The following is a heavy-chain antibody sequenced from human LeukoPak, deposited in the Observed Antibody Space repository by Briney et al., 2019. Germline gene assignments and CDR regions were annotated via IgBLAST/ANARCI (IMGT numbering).Heavy chain of an antibody. D-gene: IGHD3-3*01. CDR2: IYYSGST. CDR3: ATDPDFWSGYYYFDY. J-gene: IGHJ4*02. Sequence: SETLSLTCTVSGGSISSYYWSWIRQPPGKGLEWIGYIYYSGSTYYNPSLKSRVTISVDTSKNQFSLRLSSVTAADTAVYYCATDPDFWSGYYYFDYWSQGTLITVSP. CDR1: GGSISSYY. V-gene: IGHV4-59*12.